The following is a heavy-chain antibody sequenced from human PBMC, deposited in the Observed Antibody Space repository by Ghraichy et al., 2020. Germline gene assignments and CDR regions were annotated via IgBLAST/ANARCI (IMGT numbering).Heavy chain of an antibody. CDR2: IKQDGSEK. D-gene: IGHD5-18*01. CDR1: GFTFSSYW. V-gene: IGHV3-7*03. Sequence: GESLNISCAASGFTFSSYWMSWVRQAPGKGLEWVANIKQDGSEKYYVDSVKGRFTISRDNAKNSLYLQMNSLRAEDTAVYYCASEPTTAMGAYFDYWGQGTLVTVSS. J-gene: IGHJ4*02. CDR3: ASEPTTAMGAYFDY.